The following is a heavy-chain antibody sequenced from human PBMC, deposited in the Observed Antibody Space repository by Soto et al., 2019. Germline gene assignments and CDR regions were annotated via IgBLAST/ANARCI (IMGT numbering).Heavy chain of an antibody. CDR2: ISGSGDST. V-gene: IGHV3-23*01. CDR1: GFTFSSYT. CDR3: AKLPGLEDFDY. Sequence: EVQLLDSGGGLVQPGGSLRLSCAASGFTFSSYTMNWIRQAPGKGPEWVSVISGSGDSTFYADSVKGRFPISRDNSKNTLYLQMNSLRAEDTAVYYCAKLPGLEDFDYWGQRTLVTVSS. J-gene: IGHJ4*02.